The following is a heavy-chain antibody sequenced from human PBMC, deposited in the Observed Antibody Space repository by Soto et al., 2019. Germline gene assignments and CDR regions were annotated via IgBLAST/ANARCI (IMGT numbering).Heavy chain of an antibody. CDR3: AHRRHDYVWGSYRR. J-gene: IGHJ4*02. CDR2: IYLDDDK. CDR1: GFSLSTSGVG. D-gene: IGHD3-16*02. Sequence: QITLKESGPTLVKPTQTLTLTCTFSGFSLSTSGVGVGWIRQPPGKALEWLALIYLDDDKRHSPSLKSRLTITTNTSKNQLVLTMTHRDPVETATYYFAHRRHDYVWGSYRRWGQGTLVTVSS. V-gene: IGHV2-5*02.